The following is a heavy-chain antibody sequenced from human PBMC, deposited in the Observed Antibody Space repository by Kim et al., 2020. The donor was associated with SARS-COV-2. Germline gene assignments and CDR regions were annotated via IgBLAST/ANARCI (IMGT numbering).Heavy chain of an antibody. V-gene: IGHV4-31*03. D-gene: IGHD3-9*01. CDR2: MYYTGSI. CDR1: GGSFSSDGYY. CDR3: ARDYIYNDYYYGMDV. J-gene: IGHJ6*02. Sequence: SETLSLTCSVSGGSFSSDGYYWSWIRQHPGKGREWIGYMYYTGSIYYNPSLKVRVTISIDTSKNQFSLNLTSVTAADTAVYYCARDYIYNDYYYGMDVWGPGTPVTVSS.